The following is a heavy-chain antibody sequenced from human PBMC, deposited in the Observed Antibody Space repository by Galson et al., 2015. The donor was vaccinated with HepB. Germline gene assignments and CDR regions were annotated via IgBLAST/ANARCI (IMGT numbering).Heavy chain of an antibody. D-gene: IGHD3-9*01. CDR2: IKQDGSGE. CDR1: GITFSNYW. V-gene: IGHV3-7*03. Sequence: SLRLSCAGSGITFSNYWMSWVRQAPGKGLEWVANIKQDGSGEYYVDSVRGRFTISGDNAKNSLYLQMNSLRAEDTAVYYCVRVGRWVRDWLDGMDVWGQGTRSPSP. CDR3: VRVGRWVRDWLDGMDV. J-gene: IGHJ6*02.